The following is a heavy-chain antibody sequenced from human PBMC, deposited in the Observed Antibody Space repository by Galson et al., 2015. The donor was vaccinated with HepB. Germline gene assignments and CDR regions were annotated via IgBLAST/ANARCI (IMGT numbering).Heavy chain of an antibody. V-gene: IGHV3-30*18. Sequence: SLRLSCAASGFTFSSYGMHWVRQAPGKGLEWVAVISYDGSNKYYADSVKGRFTISRDNSKNTLYLQMNSLRAEDTAVYYCAKGTSTYYYGMDVWGQGTTVTVSS. J-gene: IGHJ6*02. D-gene: IGHD1/OR15-1a*01. CDR3: AKGTSTYYYGMDV. CDR2: ISYDGSNK. CDR1: GFTFSSYG.